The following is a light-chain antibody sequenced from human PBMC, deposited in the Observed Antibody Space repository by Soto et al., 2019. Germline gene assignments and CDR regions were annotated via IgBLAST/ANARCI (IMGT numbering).Light chain of an antibody. J-gene: IGLJ1*01. CDR3: SSYTSSSTRL. V-gene: IGLV2-14*03. CDR1: SKDVGGYNY. CDR2: EVI. Sequence: QSALTQPASVSGSPGQSITTSCTGTSKDVGGYNYVSWYQQHPGKAPNLIIYEVINRPSGVSHRFSGSKSGNTASLTISGLQAEDEADYYCSSYTSSSTRLFGSGTKVTVL.